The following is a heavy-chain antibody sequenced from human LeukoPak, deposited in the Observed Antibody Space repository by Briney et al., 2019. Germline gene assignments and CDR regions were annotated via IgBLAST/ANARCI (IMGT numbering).Heavy chain of an antibody. Sequence: PGGSLRLSCAASGFTFSNAWINWVRQAPGKGLEWVGRIKSKTDGGTTDDAAPVKCRFTISRDDSKNALYLQMHSLKTEDTAVYYCTTYSGYDHNSYGMDVWGQGTTVTVSS. CDR1: GFTFSNAW. V-gene: IGHV3-15*01. D-gene: IGHD5-12*01. CDR3: TTYSGYDHNSYGMDV. J-gene: IGHJ6*02. CDR2: IKSKTDGGTT.